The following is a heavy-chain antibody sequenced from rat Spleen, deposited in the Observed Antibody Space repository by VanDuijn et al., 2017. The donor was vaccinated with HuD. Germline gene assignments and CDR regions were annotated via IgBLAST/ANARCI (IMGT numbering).Heavy chain of an antibody. J-gene: IGHJ3*01. CDR1: GFTFSNYD. CDR3: ARPNYGYPFAY. D-gene: IGHD1-11*01. Sequence: EVQLVESGGGLVQPGRSLKLSCTTSGFTFSNYDMTWVRQSPTKGLEWVTSISTNGGSTYYRDSVKGRFTISRDNVKSTLYLQMDSLRSADTATYYCARPNYGYPFAYWGQGTLVTVSS. V-gene: IGHV5S23*01. CDR2: ISTNGGST.